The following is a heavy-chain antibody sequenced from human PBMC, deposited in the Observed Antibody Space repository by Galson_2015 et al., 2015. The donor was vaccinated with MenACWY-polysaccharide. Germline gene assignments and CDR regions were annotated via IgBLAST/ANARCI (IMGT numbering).Heavy chain of an antibody. CDR1: GYTFTNYD. D-gene: IGHD3-10*01. J-gene: IGHJ4*02. CDR2: MNPNSGNS. Sequence: SVKVSYKASGYTFTNYDINWVRQAPGQGLEWMAWMNPNSGNSGYAQRFHGRVTLTKDTPINTAYLELSSLRSEDTAMYYCARTFGDFGYWGQGTLVTVSS. V-gene: IGHV1-8*01. CDR3: ARTFGDFGY.